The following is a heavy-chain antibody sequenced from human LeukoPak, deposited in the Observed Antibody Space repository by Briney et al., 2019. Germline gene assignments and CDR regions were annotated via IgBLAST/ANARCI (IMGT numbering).Heavy chain of an antibody. Sequence: PSETLSLTCTVSGYSISSGYYWGWIRPPPGKGLEWIGSIYHSGSIYYNPSLKSRVTISVDTSKNQFSLKLSSVTAADTAVYYCARVNRQQLGISMGNWFDPWGQGTLVTVSS. D-gene: IGHD6-13*01. V-gene: IGHV4-38-2*02. CDR3: ARVNRQQLGISMGNWFDP. CDR1: GYSISSGYY. J-gene: IGHJ5*02. CDR2: IYHSGSI.